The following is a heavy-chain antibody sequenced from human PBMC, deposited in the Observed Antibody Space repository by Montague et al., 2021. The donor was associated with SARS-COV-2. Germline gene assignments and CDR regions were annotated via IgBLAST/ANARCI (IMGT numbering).Heavy chain of an antibody. J-gene: IGHJ6*02. CDR2: INHSANT. CDR3: ASGIYPSGSYYNRYYYGLNI. CDR1: GGSLSDYY. Sequence: SETLSLTCAVYGGSLSDYYWSWIRHPPEKGLEWIGVINHSANTKYNPSLKSPVTISIDTSKNQFSLKMTSVTAADTATYYCASGIYPSGSYYNRYYYGLNIWAPGTSVIVSS. V-gene: IGHV4-34*01. D-gene: IGHD3-10*01.